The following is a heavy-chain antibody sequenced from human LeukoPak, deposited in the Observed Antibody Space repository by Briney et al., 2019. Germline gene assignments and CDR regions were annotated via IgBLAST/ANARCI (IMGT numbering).Heavy chain of an antibody. V-gene: IGHV4-39*07. D-gene: IGHD6-13*01. CDR3: ARDLSIAAGPDAFDI. J-gene: IGHJ3*02. CDR1: GGSISSSSYY. Sequence: SETLSLTCTVSGGSISSSSYYWGWIRQPPGKGLEWIGSIYYSGSTYYNPSLKSRVTISVDTSKNQFSVKLSSVTAADTAVYYCARDLSIAAGPDAFDIWGQGTMVTVSS. CDR2: IYYSGST.